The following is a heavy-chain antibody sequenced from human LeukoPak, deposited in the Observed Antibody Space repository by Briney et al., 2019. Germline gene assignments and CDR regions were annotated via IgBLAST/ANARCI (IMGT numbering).Heavy chain of an antibody. V-gene: IGHV4-39*07. CDR1: GGSISSSSYY. CDR3: ARGEEYGSGTVHFDY. D-gene: IGHD3-10*01. J-gene: IGHJ4*02. Sequence: PSETLSLTCTVSGGSISSSSYYWSWIRQPPGKGLEWIGEIYHGGSTNYNPSLRSRVTISVDTSKNQFSLNLNSVTAADTAVYYCARGEEYGSGTVHFDYWGQGTLVTVSS. CDR2: IYHGGST.